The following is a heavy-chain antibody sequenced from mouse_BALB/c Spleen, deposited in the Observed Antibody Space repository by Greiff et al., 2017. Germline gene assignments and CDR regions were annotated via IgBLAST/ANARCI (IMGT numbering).Heavy chain of an antibody. V-gene: IGHV5-4*02. D-gene: IGHD2-4*01. Sequence: EVQVVESGGGLVKPGGSLKLSCAASGFTFSDYYMYWVRQTPEKRLEWVATISDGGSYTYYPDSVKGRFTISRDNAKNNLYLQMSSLKSEDTAMYYCASPMITTGAWFAYWGQGTLVTVSA. CDR1: GFTFSDYY. J-gene: IGHJ3*01. CDR3: ASPMITTGAWFAY. CDR2: ISDGGSYT.